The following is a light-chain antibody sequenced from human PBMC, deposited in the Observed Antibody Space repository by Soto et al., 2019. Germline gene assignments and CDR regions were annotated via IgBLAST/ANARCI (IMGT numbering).Light chain of an antibody. V-gene: IGLV2-14*01. CDR1: SSDVGAYNY. J-gene: IGLJ1*01. Sequence: QSALTQPASVSGSPGQSITISCTGTSSDVGAYNYVSWFQQHPGSAPKLIIYEVSYRPSGVSDRFSASKSFNTASLTISGLQPEDEADYYCGSYRSGNTFVFGTATKLTV. CDR3: GSYRSGNTFV. CDR2: EVS.